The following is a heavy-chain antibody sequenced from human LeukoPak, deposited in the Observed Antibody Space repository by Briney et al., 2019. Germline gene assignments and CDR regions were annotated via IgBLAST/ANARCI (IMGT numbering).Heavy chain of an antibody. Sequence: GGSLRLSCAASGFTFSSYDMHWVRQATGKGLEWVSAIGTAGDTYYPGSVKGRFTISRENAKNSLYLQMNSLRAGDTAVYYCARAPNYGDYEGTLDYWGQGTLVTVSS. D-gene: IGHD4-17*01. CDR2: IGTAGDT. V-gene: IGHV3-13*01. J-gene: IGHJ4*02. CDR3: ARAPNYGDYEGTLDY. CDR1: GFTFSSYD.